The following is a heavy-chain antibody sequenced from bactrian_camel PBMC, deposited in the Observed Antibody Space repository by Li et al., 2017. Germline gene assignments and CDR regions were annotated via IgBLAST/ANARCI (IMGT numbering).Heavy chain of an antibody. CDR3: VRDVDSTDGIPDFGY. Sequence: VQLVESGGGLVQPGGSLRLSCVASGFSFSTFGMSWVRQAPGKGLEWVSAVKPDGQRTSYTDSVKGRFTGSADNAKSMLYLQMNNLTPDDTAVYYCVRDVDSTDGIPDFGYWGQGTQVTVS. CDR1: GFSFSTFG. CDR2: VKPDGQRT. J-gene: IGHJ6*01. V-gene: IGHV3S31*01.